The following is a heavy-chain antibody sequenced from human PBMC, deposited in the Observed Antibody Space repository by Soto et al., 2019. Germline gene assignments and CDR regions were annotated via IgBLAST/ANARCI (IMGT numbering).Heavy chain of an antibody. D-gene: IGHD6-13*01. J-gene: IGHJ6*02. CDR2: IDPGDSDA. CDR3: KRSAAVRPGYYAMDV. Sequence: PGESLKISCNGSGYYFSNYAIIWVRQLPGKGLEWMGKIDPGDSDANYSPSFQGHVTISADMSITTAYPLWGSLKASDSAIYYCKRSAAVRPGYYAMDVWGPGTKVTVYS. V-gene: IGHV5-10-1*01. CDR1: GYYFSNYA.